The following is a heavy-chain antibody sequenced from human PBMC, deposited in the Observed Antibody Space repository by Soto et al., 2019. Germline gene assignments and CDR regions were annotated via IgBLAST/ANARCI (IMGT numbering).Heavy chain of an antibody. CDR2: MNPNSGNT. D-gene: IGHD4-17*01. V-gene: IGHV1-8*01. Sequence: ASVKVSCKASGYTFTSYDINWVRQATGQGLEWMGWMNPNSGNTGYAQKFQGRVTMTRNTSISTAYMELSSLRSEDTAVYYCARVAVTTNAFDIWGQGTMVTVSS. J-gene: IGHJ3*02. CDR1: GYTFTSYD. CDR3: ARVAVTTNAFDI.